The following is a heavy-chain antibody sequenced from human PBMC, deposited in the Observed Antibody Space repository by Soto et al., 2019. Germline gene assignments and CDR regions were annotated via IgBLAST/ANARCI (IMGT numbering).Heavy chain of an antibody. V-gene: IGHV3-30*18. J-gene: IGHJ4*02. D-gene: IGHD2-21*02. CDR3: ANGFCGTNCYYFPN. Sequence: QVQLVESGEGVVQPGRSLRLSCVASGYMFSRYGMHWVRQAPGKGLEWVAVISNDGSQTTYGDSVKGRFTISRDNSKNTVNLQMNSLTTEDTAVYYCANGFCGTNCYYFPNWGQGTLVTVST. CDR2: ISNDGSQT. CDR1: GYMFSRYG.